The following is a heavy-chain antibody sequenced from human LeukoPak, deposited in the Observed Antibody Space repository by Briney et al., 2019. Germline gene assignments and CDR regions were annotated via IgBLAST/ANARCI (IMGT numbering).Heavy chain of an antibody. CDR2: ISGSGSTI. D-gene: IGHD3-16*02. CDR3: ARVREGGLSRAEIDY. V-gene: IGHV3-48*03. J-gene: IGHJ4*02. Sequence: GGSLRLSCAASGFTFSTYEMNWVRQAPGKGLEWVSYISGSGSTIYYADSVKGRFTISRDNAENSLYLQMNSLRAEDTAVYYCARVREGGLSRAEIDYWGQGTLVTVSS. CDR1: GFTFSTYE.